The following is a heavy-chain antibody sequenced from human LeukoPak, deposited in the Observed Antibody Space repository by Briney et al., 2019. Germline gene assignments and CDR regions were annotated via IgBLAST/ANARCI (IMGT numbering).Heavy chain of an antibody. V-gene: IGHV4-59*01. CDR2: IHYSGST. D-gene: IGHD3-9*01. J-gene: IGHJ2*01. CDR3: ARDYDILNDWYFDL. Sequence: SETLSLTCTVSGGSISSYYWSWIRQPPGKGLEWIGYIHYSGSTHYNPSLKSRVTISVDTSKNQVSLKLRSVTAADTAVYYCARDYDILNDWYFDLWGRGTLVTVSS. CDR1: GGSISSYY.